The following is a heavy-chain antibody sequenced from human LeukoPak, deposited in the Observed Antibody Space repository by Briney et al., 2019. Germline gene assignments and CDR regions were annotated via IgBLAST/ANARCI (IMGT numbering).Heavy chain of an antibody. CDR2: ISSNGGST. CDR3: VGWTNYYYYGMDV. J-gene: IGHJ6*02. CDR1: GFSFSSYA. Sequence: GRSLRLSCAASGFSFSSYAMHWVRQAPGKGLEYVSAISSNGGSTYYADSVKGRFTISRDNSKNTLYLQMSSLGAEDTAVYYCVGWTNYYYYGMDVWGQGTTVTVSS. D-gene: IGHD2-15*01. V-gene: IGHV3-64D*09.